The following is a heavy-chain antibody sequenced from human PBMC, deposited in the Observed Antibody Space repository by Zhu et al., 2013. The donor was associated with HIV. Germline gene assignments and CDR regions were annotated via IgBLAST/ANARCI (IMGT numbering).Heavy chain of an antibody. Sequence: QVQLVQSGAEVKKPGASLKVSCRAFGYTFNDHDIHWVRQAPGQGLEWIGIITPALYTNYAQNFQGRATVTRDTSTNTVYLEVSSLTSGDTAIYYCAREPSGGSLYFDYWGSGKPWSPSPQ. CDR2: ITPALYT. CDR3: AREPSGGSLYFDY. V-gene: IGHV1-46*02. CDR1: GYTFNDHD. D-gene: IGHD6-25*01. J-gene: IGHJ4*02.